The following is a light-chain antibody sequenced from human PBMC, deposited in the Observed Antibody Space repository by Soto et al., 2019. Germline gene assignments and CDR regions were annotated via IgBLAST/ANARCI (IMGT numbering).Light chain of an antibody. Sequence: NFMLTQPHSVSESPGKTVTISCTRSSGSIASNYVQWYQQRPGSAPTTVIYEDNQRPSGVPDRFSGSIDSSSNSAYLTISGLKTEDEADYYCQSYDRSIVVFGGGTKLTVL. CDR2: EDN. CDR1: SGSIASNY. J-gene: IGLJ2*01. V-gene: IGLV6-57*03. CDR3: QSYDRSIVV.